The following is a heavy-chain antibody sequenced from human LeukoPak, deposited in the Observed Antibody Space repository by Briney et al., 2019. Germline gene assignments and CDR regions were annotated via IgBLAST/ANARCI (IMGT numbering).Heavy chain of an antibody. Sequence: PGGSLRLSCAASGFTFSSYAMHWVRQAPGKGLEWVAVISYDGSNKYYADSVKGRFTISRDNSKNTLYLQMNSLRAEDTAVYYCARVRSSGWYNDYWGQGTLVTVSS. CDR3: ARVRSSGWYNDY. D-gene: IGHD6-19*01. CDR1: GFTFSSYA. V-gene: IGHV3-30-3*01. CDR2: ISYDGSNK. J-gene: IGHJ4*02.